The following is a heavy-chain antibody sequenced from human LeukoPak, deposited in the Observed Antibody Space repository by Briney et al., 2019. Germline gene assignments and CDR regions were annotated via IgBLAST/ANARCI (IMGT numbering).Heavy chain of an antibody. Sequence: PGGSLRLSCAASGFTFNRFAMHWVRQAPGKGLEWLAVIAYDGSDKYYADSVKGRFTISRDFSKRTLYLEMNSLRAEDTAVYYCARDRQQLVEEDHFDYWGQGTLVTVSS. J-gene: IGHJ4*02. CDR3: ARDRQQLVEEDHFDY. D-gene: IGHD6-13*01. CDR2: IAYDGSDK. V-gene: IGHV3-30-3*01. CDR1: GFTFNRFA.